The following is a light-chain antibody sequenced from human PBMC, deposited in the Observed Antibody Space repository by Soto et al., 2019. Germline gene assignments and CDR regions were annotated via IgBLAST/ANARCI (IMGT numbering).Light chain of an antibody. CDR1: SSDVGSYNL. Sequence: QSALTQPASVSGSPGQSITISCTGTSSDVGSYNLVSLYQQHPGKAPKLMIYEGNRRPSGVSYRFSGSKSGKTASLTISGLQAEDEADYYCCSDASSTTLVFGGGTKLTVL. V-gene: IGLV2-23*03. CDR2: EGN. CDR3: CSDASSTTLV. J-gene: IGLJ2*01.